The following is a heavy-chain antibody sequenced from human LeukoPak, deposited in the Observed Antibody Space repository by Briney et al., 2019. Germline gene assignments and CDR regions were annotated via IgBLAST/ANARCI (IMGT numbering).Heavy chain of an antibody. CDR2: IWYDGSNK. CDR1: GFTFSSYG. D-gene: IGHD3-16*01. V-gene: IGHV3-33*01. CDR3: ATPYGFYNWFDP. Sequence: PGRSLRLSCAASGFTFSSYGMHWVRQAPGKGLEWVAVIWYDGSNKYYADPVKGRFTISRDNSKNTLYLQMNSLRAEDTAVYYCATPYGFYNWFDPWGQGTLVTVSS. J-gene: IGHJ5*02.